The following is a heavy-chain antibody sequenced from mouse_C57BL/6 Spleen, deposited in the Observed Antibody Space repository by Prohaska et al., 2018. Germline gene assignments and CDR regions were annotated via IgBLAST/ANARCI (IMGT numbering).Heavy chain of an antibody. CDR3: AKVDY. CDR1: GFTFSSYA. V-gene: IGHV5-4*01. Sequence: EVQLVESGGGLVKPGGSLKLSCAASGFTFSSYAMSWVRQTPEKRLEWVATISDGGSYTYYPDNVKGRFTISRDNAKNNLYLQMSHLKSEDTAMYYCAKVDYWGQGTTLTVSS. CDR2: ISDGGSYT. J-gene: IGHJ2*01.